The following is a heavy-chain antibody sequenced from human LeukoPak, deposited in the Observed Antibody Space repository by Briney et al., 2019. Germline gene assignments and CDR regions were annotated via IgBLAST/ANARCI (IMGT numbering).Heavy chain of an antibody. CDR1: GGSISSSSYY. J-gene: IGHJ4*02. V-gene: IGHV4-39*07. Sequence: PSETLSLTCTVSGGSISSSSYYWGWIRQPPGKGLEWIGSIYYSGSTNYNPSLKSRVTISVDTSKNQFSLKLSSVTAADTAVYYCARVLGSYSKAYYFDYWGQGTLVTVSS. CDR2: IYYSGST. CDR3: ARVLGSYSKAYYFDY. D-gene: IGHD1-26*01.